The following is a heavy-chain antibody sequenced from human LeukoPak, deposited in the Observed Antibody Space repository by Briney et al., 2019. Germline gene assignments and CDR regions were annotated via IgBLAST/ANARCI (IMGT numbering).Heavy chain of an antibody. V-gene: IGHV3-23*01. CDR2: ISGSGDST. CDR3: AKTAGIAAAADFDY. Sequence: GGSLRLSCAASGFTFSNAWMSWVRQAPGKGLEWVSSISGSGDSTYYADSVKGRFTISRDNSKNTLYLQMNSLRAEDTAVYYCAKTAGIAAAADFDYWGQGTLVTVSS. J-gene: IGHJ4*02. CDR1: GFTFSNAW. D-gene: IGHD6-13*01.